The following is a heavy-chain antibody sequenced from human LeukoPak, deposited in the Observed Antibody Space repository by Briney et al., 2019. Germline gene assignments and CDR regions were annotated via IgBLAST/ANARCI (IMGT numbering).Heavy chain of an antibody. J-gene: IGHJ4*02. V-gene: IGHV3-30*03. CDR3: ARSRRARHCPDFEY. CDR2: ISYDGSNK. Sequence: GGSLRLSCAASGFTFSNAWMSWVRQAPGKGLEWVAVISYDGSNKYYADSVKGRFTISRDNSKNTLYLQMNSLRAEDTAVYYCARSRRARHCPDFEYWGQGTLVTVSS. CDR1: GFTFSNAW.